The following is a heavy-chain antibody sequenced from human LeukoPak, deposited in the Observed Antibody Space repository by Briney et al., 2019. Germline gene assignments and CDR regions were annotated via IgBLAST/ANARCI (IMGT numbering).Heavy chain of an antibody. CDR2: INHSGST. J-gene: IGHJ4*02. V-gene: IGHV4-34*01. CDR1: GGSFSGYY. D-gene: IGHD3-3*01. CDR3: ARGYDFWSGYYSHYDY. Sequence: SETLSLTCAVYGGSFSGYYWSWIRQPPGKGLEWIGEINHSGSTNYNPSLKSRVTISVDTSKNQFSLKLSSVTAVDTAVYYCARGYDFWSGYYSHYDYWGQGTLVTVSS.